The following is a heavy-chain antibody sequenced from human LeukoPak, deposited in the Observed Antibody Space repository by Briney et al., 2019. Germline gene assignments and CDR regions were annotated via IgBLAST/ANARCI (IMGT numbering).Heavy chain of an antibody. CDR1: GYTFTSYD. CDR2: MNPNSGNT. J-gene: IGHJ5*02. CDR3: ARDYYGSESSSFDL. D-gene: IGHD3-10*01. Sequence: ASVKVSCKASGYTFTSYDINWVRQATGQGLEWLGWMNPNSGNTGYAQNFQGRVTMTRNTSISTAYMELSSLRSEDTAVYYCARDYYGSESSSFDLWGQGTLVTVSS. V-gene: IGHV1-8*01.